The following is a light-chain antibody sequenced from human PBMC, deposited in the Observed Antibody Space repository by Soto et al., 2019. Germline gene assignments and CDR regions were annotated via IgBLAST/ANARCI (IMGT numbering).Light chain of an antibody. V-gene: IGLV1-40*03. CDR3: QSYDTSLSRRWV. Sequence: QAVVTQPPSVSGAPGQRVTISCTGSSSNIGAGYDVHWYQQLPGTAPKLLVSTNRPSGVPDRFSASKSGASASLAITGLQAEDEADYYCQSYDTSLSRRWVFGGGTKLTVL. CDR2: T. J-gene: IGLJ3*02. CDR1: SSNIGAGYD.